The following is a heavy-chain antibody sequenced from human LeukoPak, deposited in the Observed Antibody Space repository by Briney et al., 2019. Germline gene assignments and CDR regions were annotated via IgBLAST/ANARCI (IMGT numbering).Heavy chain of an antibody. V-gene: IGHV3-23*01. Sequence: PGGSLRLSCAASGFTFSSYAMSWVRQAPGKGLEWVSAISGSGGSTYYADSVKGRFTISRDNPKNALYLQMNSLRAEDTAVYYCAKGSFVYDSSGYYFDYWGQGTLVTVSS. CDR1: GFTFSSYA. J-gene: IGHJ4*02. CDR2: ISGSGGST. D-gene: IGHD3-22*01. CDR3: AKGSFVYDSSGYYFDY.